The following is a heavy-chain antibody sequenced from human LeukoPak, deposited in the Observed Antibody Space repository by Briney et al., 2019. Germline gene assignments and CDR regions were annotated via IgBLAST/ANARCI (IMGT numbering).Heavy chain of an antibody. CDR1: GFTFDDYA. CDR3: AKSVVGEDALDI. D-gene: IGHD2-2*01. Sequence: PGGSLRLSCAASGFTFDDYAMHWVRQAPGKGLEWVSLISWDGGSTYYANSVKGRFTISRDNSKNSLYLQMNSLRAEDTALYYCAKSVVGEDALDIWGQGTMVTVSS. CDR2: ISWDGGST. J-gene: IGHJ3*02. V-gene: IGHV3-43D*03.